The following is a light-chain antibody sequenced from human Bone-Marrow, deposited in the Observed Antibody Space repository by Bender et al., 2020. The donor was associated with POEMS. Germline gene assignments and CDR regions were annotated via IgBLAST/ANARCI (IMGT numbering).Light chain of an antibody. J-gene: IGLJ3*02. CDR2: EGS. CDR3: SSFTTTNTWV. V-gene: IGLV2-14*02. Sequence: QSALTQPASVSGSPGQSITISCTGTSSDVGSYNLVSWYQQHPGKAPKLMIYEGSKRPSGVSNRFSGSKSGSTASLTISGLQPEDEADYYCSSFTTTNTWVFGGGTKLTVL. CDR1: SSDVGSYNL.